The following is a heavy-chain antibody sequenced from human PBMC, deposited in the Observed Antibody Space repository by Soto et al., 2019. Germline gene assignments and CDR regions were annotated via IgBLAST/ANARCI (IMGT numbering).Heavy chain of an antibody. Sequence: SETLSLTCAVYGGSFSGYYRSWIRQPPGKGLEWIGEINHSGSTNYNPSLKSRVTISVDTSKNQFSLKLSSVTAADTAVYYCARASYYYDSSGYLLSDAFDIWGQGTMVTVSS. D-gene: IGHD3-22*01. J-gene: IGHJ3*02. CDR3: ARASYYYDSSGYLLSDAFDI. V-gene: IGHV4-34*01. CDR1: GGSFSGYY. CDR2: INHSGST.